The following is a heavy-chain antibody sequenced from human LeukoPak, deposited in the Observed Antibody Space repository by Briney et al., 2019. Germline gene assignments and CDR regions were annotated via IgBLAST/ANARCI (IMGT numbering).Heavy chain of an antibody. CDR2: IYTSGST. V-gene: IGHV4-61*02. D-gene: IGHD3-9*01. CDR3: ARDSYDILTGYYGSFDY. CDR1: GGSISSGSYY. Sequence: SETLSLACTVSGGSISSGSYYWSWIRQPAGKGLEWIGRIYTSGSTNYNPSFKSRVTISVDTSKNQFSLKLSSVTAADTAMYYCARDSYDILTGYYGSFDYWGQGTLVTVSS. J-gene: IGHJ4*02.